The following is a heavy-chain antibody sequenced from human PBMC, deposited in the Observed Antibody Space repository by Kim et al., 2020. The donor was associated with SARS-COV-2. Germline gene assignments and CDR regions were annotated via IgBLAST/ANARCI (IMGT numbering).Heavy chain of an antibody. V-gene: IGHV3-13*01. Sequence: YPDSVKVRFTISRENAKNSLYLQMNSLRAGDTAVHYCARGYSSSWYWAFDIWGQGTMVTVSS. J-gene: IGHJ3*02. CDR3: ARGYSSSWYWAFDI. D-gene: IGHD6-13*01.